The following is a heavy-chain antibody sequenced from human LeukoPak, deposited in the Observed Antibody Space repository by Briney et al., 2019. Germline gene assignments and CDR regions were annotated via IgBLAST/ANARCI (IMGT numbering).Heavy chain of an antibody. Sequence: GGSLRLSCAASGFTFSSYAMSWVRQAPGKGLEWVSAISGGGGSTYYADSVKGRFTISRDNSKNTLYLQMNSLRAEDTAVYYCANVGGSRYFDYWGQGTLVTVSS. CDR3: ANVGGSRYFDY. CDR1: GFTFSSYA. D-gene: IGHD1-26*01. CDR2: ISGGGGST. J-gene: IGHJ4*02. V-gene: IGHV3-23*01.